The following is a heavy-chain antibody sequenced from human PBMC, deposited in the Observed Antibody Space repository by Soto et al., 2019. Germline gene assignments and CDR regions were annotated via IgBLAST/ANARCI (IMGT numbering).Heavy chain of an antibody. Sequence: GGSLRLSCAASGFTFSSYAITWVRQPAWRGLEWVSGISGGSDYIFYADSVKGRFTTSRDNSKNKLYLHMDSLRAEDSAVYYCGAYDGRGYDKWFDPSGQGTLVTLCS. CDR2: ISGGSDYI. D-gene: IGHD3-16*01. CDR1: GFTFSSYA. V-gene: IGHV3-23*01. J-gene: IGHJ5*02. CDR3: GAYDGRGYDKWFDP.